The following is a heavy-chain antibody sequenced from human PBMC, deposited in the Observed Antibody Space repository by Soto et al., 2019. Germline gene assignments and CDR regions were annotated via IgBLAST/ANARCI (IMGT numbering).Heavy chain of an antibody. D-gene: IGHD6-13*01. J-gene: IGHJ6*02. V-gene: IGHV1-2*04. CDR1: GYTFTGYY. CDR2: INPNSGGT. CDR3: AREWAAAGNYYYYYGMDV. Sequence: QVQLVQSGAEVKKPGASVKVSCKASGYTFTGYYMHWVRQAPGQGLEWMGWINPNSGGTNYAQKFQGWVTMTRDTAISTAYMELSRLRADDTAVYYCAREWAAAGNYYYYYGMDVWGQGTTVTVSS.